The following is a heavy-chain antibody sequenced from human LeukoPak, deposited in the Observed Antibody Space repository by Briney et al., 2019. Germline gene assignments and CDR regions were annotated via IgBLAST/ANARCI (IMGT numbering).Heavy chain of an antibody. CDR3: ARKREQLVRRRRNWFDP. V-gene: IGHV4-34*01. D-gene: IGHD6-6*01. CDR1: GGSISSYY. Sequence: PSETLSLTCTVSGGSISSYYWSWIRQPPGKGLEWIGEINHSGSTNYNPSLKSRVTISVDTSKNQFSLKLSSVTAADTAVYYCARKREQLVRRRRNWFDPWGQGTLVTVSS. CDR2: INHSGST. J-gene: IGHJ5*02.